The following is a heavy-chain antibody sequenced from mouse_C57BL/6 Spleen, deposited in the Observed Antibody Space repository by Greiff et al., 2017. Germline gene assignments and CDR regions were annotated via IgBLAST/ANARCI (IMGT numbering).Heavy chain of an antibody. J-gene: IGHJ1*03. CDR3: ARSAGVATRPFDV. D-gene: IGHD1-1*01. CDR1: GYTFTSYW. CDR2: IDPSDSYT. V-gene: IGHV1-69*01. Sequence: QVQLKQPGAELVMPGASVKLSCKASGYTFTSYWMHWVKQRPGQGLEWIGEIDPSDSYTNYNQKFKGKATLTVDKSSSTAYMQLSSLTSEDSAVYYCARSAGVATRPFDVWGTGTTVTVSS.